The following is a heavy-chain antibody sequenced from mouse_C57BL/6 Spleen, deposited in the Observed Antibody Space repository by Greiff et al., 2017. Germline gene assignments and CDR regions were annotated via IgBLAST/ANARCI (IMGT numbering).Heavy chain of an antibody. CDR1: GYAFSSYW. V-gene: IGHV1-80*01. J-gene: IGHJ4*01. CDR2: IYPGDGDT. Sequence: LQESGAELVKPGASVKISCKASGYAFSSYWMNWVKQRPGKGLEWIGQIYPGDGDTNYNGKFKGKATLTADKSSSTAYMQLSSLTSEDSAVYFCASSSGYGYAMDYWGQGTSVTVSS. CDR3: ASSSGYGYAMDY. D-gene: IGHD3-2*02.